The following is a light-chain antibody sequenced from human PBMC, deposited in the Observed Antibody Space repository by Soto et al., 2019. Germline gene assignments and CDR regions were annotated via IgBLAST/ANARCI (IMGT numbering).Light chain of an antibody. V-gene: IGLV1-44*01. CDR2: SNN. CDR1: SSNIGSNT. J-gene: IGLJ2*01. CDR3: AAWDDSLNGPV. Sequence: QSVLTQPPSASGTPGQRVTISCSGGSSNIGSNTVNWYQHLPGTAPKLLNYSNNQRPSGVPDRFSGSMSGTSASLAISGLQSEDEADYYCAAWDDSLNGPVFGGGTKLTVL.